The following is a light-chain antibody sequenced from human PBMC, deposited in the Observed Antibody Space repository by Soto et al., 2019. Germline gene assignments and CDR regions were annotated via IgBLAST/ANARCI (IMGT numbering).Light chain of an antibody. J-gene: IGLJ3*02. CDR1: TSNIGSNT. CDR2: SND. CDR3: AVWDDSLNAWV. Sequence: QSVLTQPPSASGTPGQSVTISCSGSTSNIGSNTVNWYQQLPGTAPKLLVYSNDQRPSGVPDRFSASKSGTSAFLAISGLQSDDAADYDCAVWDDSLNAWVFGGGTKLTVL. V-gene: IGLV1-44*01.